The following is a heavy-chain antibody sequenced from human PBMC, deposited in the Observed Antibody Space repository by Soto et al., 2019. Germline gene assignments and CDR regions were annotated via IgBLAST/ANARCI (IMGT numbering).Heavy chain of an antibody. CDR2: IKSKTDGGTT. CDR1: GFTFSNAW. CDR3: TTDPGQEGIQLWPIGY. J-gene: IGHJ4*02. V-gene: IGHV3-15*07. Sequence: GESLRLSCAASGFTFSNAWMNWVRQAPGKGLEWVGRIKSKTDGGTTDYAAPVKGRFTISRDDSKNTLYLQMNSLKTEDTAVYYCTTDPGQEGIQLWPIGYWGQGTLVTVSS. D-gene: IGHD5-18*01.